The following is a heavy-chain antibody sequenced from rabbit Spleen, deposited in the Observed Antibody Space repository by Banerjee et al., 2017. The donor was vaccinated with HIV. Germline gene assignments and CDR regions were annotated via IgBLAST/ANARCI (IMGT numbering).Heavy chain of an antibody. Sequence: QEQLRESGGDLVKPGASLTLTCTASGFSFSSSDYMCWVRQAPGKGLEWIACIHTGSSAFTYFASWAKGRFTISKTSSTTVTLQMTSLTAADTATYFCARDTSSSFSSYGMDLWGPGTLVTVS. CDR1: GFSFSSSDY. CDR3: ARDTSSSFSSYGMDL. D-gene: IGHD1-1*01. CDR2: IHTGSSAFT. V-gene: IGHV1S45*01. J-gene: IGHJ6*01.